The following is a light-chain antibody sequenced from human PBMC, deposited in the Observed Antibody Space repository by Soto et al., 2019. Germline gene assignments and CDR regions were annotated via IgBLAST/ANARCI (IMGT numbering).Light chain of an antibody. J-gene: IGLJ1*01. CDR3: CSYAGSYTYV. CDR2: DVS. CDR1: SSDVGGYNY. Sequence: QSALTQPPSVSGTTGQSVTISCTGTSSDVGGYNYVSWYQQHPGKAPKLMIYDVSKRPSGVPDRFSGSKSGNTASLTISGLQAEDEADYYCCSYAGSYTYVFGTGTKVTVL. V-gene: IGLV2-11*01.